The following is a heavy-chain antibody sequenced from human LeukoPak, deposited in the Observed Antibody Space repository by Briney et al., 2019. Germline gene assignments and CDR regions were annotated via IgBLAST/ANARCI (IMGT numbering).Heavy chain of an antibody. V-gene: IGHV3-23*01. CDR2: ISGSGGST. CDR3: AKDRQRGPL. Sequence: GGSLRLSCAASRFTFSSYAMSWVRQAPGKGLEWVSAISGSGGSTHYADSVKGRLTISRDNSKNTLYLQMNSLRAEDTAVYYCAKDRQRGPLWGQGTLVTVSS. CDR1: RFTFSSYA. D-gene: IGHD6-25*01. J-gene: IGHJ4*02.